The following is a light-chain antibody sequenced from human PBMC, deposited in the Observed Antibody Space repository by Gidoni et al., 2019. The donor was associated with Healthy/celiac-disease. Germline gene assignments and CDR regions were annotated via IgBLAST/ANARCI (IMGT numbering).Light chain of an antibody. Sequence: EILMTHSPATLSVSPGERSTLSCRASQSVSSNLAWYQQKPGQAPRLLIYGASTRATGIPARFSGSGSGTEFTRTISSLQSEDFAVYYCQQYNNWPPWTFGQGTKVEIK. CDR1: QSVSSN. J-gene: IGKJ1*01. CDR3: QQYNNWPPWT. CDR2: GAS. V-gene: IGKV3-15*01.